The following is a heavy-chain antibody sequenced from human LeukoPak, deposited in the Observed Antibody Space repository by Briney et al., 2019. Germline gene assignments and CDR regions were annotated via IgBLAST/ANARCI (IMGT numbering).Heavy chain of an antibody. CDR3: ARDGGSYGPFDY. J-gene: IGHJ4*02. D-gene: IGHD1-26*01. V-gene: IGHV1-69*05. Sequence: ASVKVSCKASGDTFRSYGISWVRQAPGQGLEWMGGIIPIFGTANYAQKFQGRVTITTDESTSTAYMELSRLRSDDTAVYYCARDGGSYGPFDYWGQGTLVTVSS. CDR1: GDTFRSYG. CDR2: IIPIFGTA.